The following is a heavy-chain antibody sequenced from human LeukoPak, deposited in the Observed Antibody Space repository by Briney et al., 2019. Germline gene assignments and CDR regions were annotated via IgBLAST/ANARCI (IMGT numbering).Heavy chain of an antibody. D-gene: IGHD1-26*01. J-gene: IGHJ4*02. CDR3: ARASGSYDAVYY. V-gene: IGHV4-30-4*08. CDR2: IYYSGST. Sequence: KASETLSLTCTVSAGSIISGDYYWSWIRQPPGKGLEWIGYIYYSGSTYYNPSLKSRVTISVDTSKNQFSLKLSSVTAADTAVYYCARASGSYDAVYYWGQGTLVTVSS. CDR1: AGSIISGDYY.